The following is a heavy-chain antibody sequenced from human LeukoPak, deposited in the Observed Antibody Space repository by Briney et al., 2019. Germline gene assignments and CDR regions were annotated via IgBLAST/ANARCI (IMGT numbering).Heavy chain of an antibody. D-gene: IGHD2-15*01. V-gene: IGHV4-59*01. J-gene: IGHJ3*02. Sequence: SETLSLTCTVSGGSISSYYWSWLRQPPGKGREGIGYIYYSGSTNYNPSLKSRVTISVDTSKNQFSLKLSSVTAADTAVYCARFAAAPYDAFDIWGQGTMVTVSS. CDR1: GGSISSYY. CDR3: ARFAAAPYDAFDI. CDR2: IYYSGST.